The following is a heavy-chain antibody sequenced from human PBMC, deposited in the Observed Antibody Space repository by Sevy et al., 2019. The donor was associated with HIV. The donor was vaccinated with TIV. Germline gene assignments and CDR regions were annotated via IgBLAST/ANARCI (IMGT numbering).Heavy chain of an antibody. D-gene: IGHD3-3*01. CDR3: ARGGGVFGAGAMSWFVP. J-gene: IGHJ5*02. Sequence: GGSLRLSCAASGFTVSSSYMPWVRQPPGKGLEWVSVIYRGGSTSYEDSVKGRFTISRDNSKNTLYLHMNNLRADDTAVYYCARGGGVFGAGAMSWFVPWGQGALVTVSS. CDR1: GFTVSSSY. V-gene: IGHV3-53*01. CDR2: IYRGGST.